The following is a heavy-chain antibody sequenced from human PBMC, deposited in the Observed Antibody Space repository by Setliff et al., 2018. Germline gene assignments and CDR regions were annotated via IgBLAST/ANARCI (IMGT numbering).Heavy chain of an antibody. J-gene: IGHJ4*02. Sequence: LSLSCAASGFIFSNYAMHWVRQAPGKGLEWVALISYDASNKYYADSVKGRFTISRDNSKNTLYVQMNNLRAEDTAVYYCARDRHVLSSTWDIYSFDYWGQGTLVTVSS. V-gene: IGHV3-30*01. D-gene: IGHD6-13*01. CDR1: GFIFSNYA. CDR3: ARDRHVLSSTWDIYSFDY. CDR2: ISYDASNK.